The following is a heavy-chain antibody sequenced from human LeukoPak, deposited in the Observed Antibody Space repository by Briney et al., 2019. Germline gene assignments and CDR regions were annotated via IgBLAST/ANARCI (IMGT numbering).Heavy chain of an antibody. CDR2: INHSGST. CDR3: ARGRLRGPPFYY. CDR1: GGSFSGYY. J-gene: IGHJ4*02. V-gene: IGHV4-34*01. Sequence: SETLSLTCAVYGGSFSGYYWSWIRQPPGKGLEWIGEINHSGSTNYNPSLKSRVTISVDTSKNQFSLKLSSVTAADTAVYYCARGRLRGPPFYYWGQGTLVAVSS. D-gene: IGHD2-21*01.